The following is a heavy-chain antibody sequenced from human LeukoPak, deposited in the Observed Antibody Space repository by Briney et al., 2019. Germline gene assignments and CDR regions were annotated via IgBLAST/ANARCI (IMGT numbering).Heavy chain of an antibody. V-gene: IGHV3-48*01. J-gene: IGHJ5*02. CDR2: SSSSSSTI. D-gene: IGHD3-3*01. CDR3: ARALSQYYDFWSGPGENWFDP. CDR1: GFTVSSNS. Sequence: PGGSLRLSCTVSGFTVSSNSMSWVRQAPGKGLEWVSYSSSSSSTIYYADSVKGRFTISRDNAKNSLYLQMNSLRAEDTAVYYCARALSQYYDFWSGPGENWFDPWGQGTLATVSS.